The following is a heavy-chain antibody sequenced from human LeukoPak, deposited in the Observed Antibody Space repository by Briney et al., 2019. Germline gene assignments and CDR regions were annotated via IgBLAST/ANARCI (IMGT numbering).Heavy chain of an antibody. V-gene: IGHV3-21*01. D-gene: IGHD3-22*01. Sequence: GGSLRLSCAASGFTFSSYSMNWVRQAPGKGLEWVSSISSSSSYIYYADSVKSRFTISRDNAKNSLYLRMNSLRAEDTAVYYCAREGWYYDSSGNYYYMDVWGKGTTVTVSS. CDR1: GFTFSSYS. CDR2: ISSSSSYI. CDR3: AREGWYYDSSGNYYYMDV. J-gene: IGHJ6*03.